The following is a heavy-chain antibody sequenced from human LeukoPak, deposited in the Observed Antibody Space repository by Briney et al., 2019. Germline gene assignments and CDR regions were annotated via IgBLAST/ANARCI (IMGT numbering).Heavy chain of an antibody. V-gene: IGHV3-74*01. D-gene: IGHD3-3*01. CDR1: GFTLGRYW. CDR2: SNSDGKIT. J-gene: IGHJ4*02. Sequence: GGSLRLSCAASGFTLGRYWMHWFRQAPGTGLVWVARSNSDGKITDYADSVRGRFTSSRDNTKNTVYLQMSSLRAEDTGVYYCARDHHDFWSGYPNYWGQGTLVIVSS. CDR3: ARDHHDFWSGYPNY.